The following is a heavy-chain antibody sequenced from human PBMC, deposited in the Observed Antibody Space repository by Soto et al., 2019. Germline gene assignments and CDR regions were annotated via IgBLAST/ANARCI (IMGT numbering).Heavy chain of an antibody. CDR1: GFTFSDYY. D-gene: IGHD3-10*01. Sequence: HGGSLRLSCAASGFTFSDYYMSWIRQAPGKGLEWVSCINSNGSSTSYADSVKGRFTISRDNAKNTLYLQMNSLRAEDTAVYYCARGSGSYRWFDPWGQGTLVTVSS. CDR2: INSNGSST. V-gene: IGHV3-74*01. CDR3: ARGSGSYRWFDP. J-gene: IGHJ5*02.